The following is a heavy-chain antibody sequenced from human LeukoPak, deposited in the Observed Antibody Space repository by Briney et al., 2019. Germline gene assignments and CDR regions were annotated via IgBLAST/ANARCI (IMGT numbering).Heavy chain of an antibody. V-gene: IGHV1-2*02. J-gene: IGHJ5*02. CDR3: ARGQSSSWYFTPRFWFDP. CDR2: INPNSGGT. D-gene: IGHD6-13*01. CDR1: GYTFTGYY. Sequence: GASVKVSCKASGYTFTGYYMHWVRQAPGQGLEWMGWINPNSGGTNYAQKFQGRVTMTRDTSISTAYMELSRLRSDDTAVYYCARGQSSSWYFTPRFWFDPWGQGTLVTVSS.